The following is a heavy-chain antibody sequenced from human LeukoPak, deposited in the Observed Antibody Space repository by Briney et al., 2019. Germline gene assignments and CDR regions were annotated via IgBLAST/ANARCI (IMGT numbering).Heavy chain of an antibody. V-gene: IGHV1-18*01. D-gene: IGHD3-22*01. J-gene: IGHJ4*02. Sequence: ASVKVSCKASGYTFTSYGISWVRQAPGQGLEWMGWISAYNGNTNYAQKLQGRVTMTTDTSTGTAYMELRSLRSDDTAVYYCARGHYYDSSGYPNFDYRGQGTLVTVSS. CDR1: GYTFTSYG. CDR2: ISAYNGNT. CDR3: ARGHYYDSSGYPNFDY.